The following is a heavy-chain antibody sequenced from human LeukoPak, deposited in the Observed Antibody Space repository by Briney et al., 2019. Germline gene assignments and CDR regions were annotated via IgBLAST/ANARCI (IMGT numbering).Heavy chain of an antibody. D-gene: IGHD6-13*01. V-gene: IGHV3-21*01. J-gene: IGHJ4*02. CDR1: GFTFSSYS. Sequence: GGSLRLSCTASGFTFSSYSMNWVRQAPGEGLEWVSSISSSSSYIYYADSVKGRFTISRDNAKNSLYLQMNSLRAEDTAVYYCARTRDSCIAASGTGDWGQGTLVTVSS. CDR3: ARTRDSCIAASGTGD. CDR2: ISSSSSYI.